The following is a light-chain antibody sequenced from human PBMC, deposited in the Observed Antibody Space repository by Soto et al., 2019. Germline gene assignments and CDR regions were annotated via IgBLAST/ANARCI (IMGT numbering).Light chain of an antibody. Sequence: EIVLTQSPGTLSLSPGERATLSCRASQSLTNDYLAWYQQKVGQAPRLLIYLASRRATGIPDRFSGSGSGTDFALTISRLESEDSAVYFCQQYRTLPLTFGGGTKVDIK. CDR3: QQYRTLPLT. J-gene: IGKJ4*01. V-gene: IGKV3-20*01. CDR2: LAS. CDR1: QSLTNDY.